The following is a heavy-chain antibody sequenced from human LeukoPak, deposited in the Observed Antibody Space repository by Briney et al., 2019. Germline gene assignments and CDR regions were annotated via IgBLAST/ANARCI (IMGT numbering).Heavy chain of an antibody. CDR2: IYYSGST. J-gene: IGHJ4*02. V-gene: IGHV4-59*01. D-gene: IGHD6-19*01. CDR1: GGSISSYY. CDR3: ARVVRGSSGPFFDY. Sequence: PSETLSLTCTVSGGSISSYYWSWIRQPPGKGLEWIGYIYYSGSTNYNPSLKSRVTISVDTSKNQFSLKLSSVTAADTAVYYCARVVRGSSGPFFDYWGQGTLVTVSS.